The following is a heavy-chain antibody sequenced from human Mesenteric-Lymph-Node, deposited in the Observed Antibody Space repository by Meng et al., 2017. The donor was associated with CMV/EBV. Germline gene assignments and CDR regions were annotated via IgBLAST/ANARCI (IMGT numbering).Heavy chain of an antibody. CDR1: GYTFTGYY. J-gene: IGHJ4*02. CDR3: AKDGGSYLDYYFDY. Sequence: ASVKVSCKASGYTFTGYYMHWVRQAPGQGLEWMGWINPDSGGTNYAQKFQGRVTMTRDKSISTAYMELSRLRSDDTAVYYCAKDGGSYLDYYFDYWGQGTLVTVSS. D-gene: IGHD1-26*01. CDR2: INPDSGGT. V-gene: IGHV1-2*02.